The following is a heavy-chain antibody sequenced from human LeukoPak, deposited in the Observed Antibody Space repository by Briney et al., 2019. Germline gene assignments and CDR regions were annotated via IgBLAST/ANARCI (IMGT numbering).Heavy chain of an antibody. CDR1: GYTFTSYG. J-gene: IGHJ6*03. CDR3: ARVVVVAATQYYYYHYMDV. V-gene: IGHV1-18*01. D-gene: IGHD2-15*01. Sequence: ASVKVSCKASGYTFTSYGISWVRQAPGQGLEWMGWISAYNGNTNYAQKLQGRVTMTTDTSTSTAYMELRSLRSNDTAVYYCARVVVVAATQYYYYHYMDVWGKGTTVTISS. CDR2: ISAYNGNT.